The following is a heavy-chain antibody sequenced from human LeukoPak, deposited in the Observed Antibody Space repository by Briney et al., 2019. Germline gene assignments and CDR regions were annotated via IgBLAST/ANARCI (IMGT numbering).Heavy chain of an antibody. CDR2: IKQDGSEK. CDR3: ARDYASWDVRGEHYGMDV. Sequence: PGGSLRLSCAASEFTFSSYWMSWVRQAPGKGLEWVANIKQDGSEKYYVDSVKGRFTISRDNSKNTLYLQMNSLRAEDTAVYYCARDYASWDVRGEHYGMDVWGQGTTVTVSS. D-gene: IGHD3-10*01. CDR1: EFTFSSYW. J-gene: IGHJ6*02. V-gene: IGHV3-7*01.